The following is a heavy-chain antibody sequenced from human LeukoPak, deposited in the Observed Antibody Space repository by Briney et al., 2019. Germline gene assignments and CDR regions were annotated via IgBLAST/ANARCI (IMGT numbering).Heavy chain of an antibody. CDR1: GYTFTSYD. Sequence: HAASVKVSCKASGYTFTSYDINWVRQATGQGLEWMGWMNPNSGNTGYAQKFQGRVTMTRNTSISTAYMELSSLRSEDTAVCYCARGPYSSNWYYFDYWGQGTLVTVSS. CDR2: MNPNSGNT. D-gene: IGHD6-13*01. J-gene: IGHJ4*02. CDR3: ARGPYSSNWYYFDY. V-gene: IGHV1-8*01.